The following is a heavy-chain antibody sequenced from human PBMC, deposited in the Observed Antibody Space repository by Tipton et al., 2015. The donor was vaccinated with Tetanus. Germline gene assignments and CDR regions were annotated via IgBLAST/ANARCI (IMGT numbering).Heavy chain of an antibody. CDR2: VYHTGST. V-gene: IGHV4-30-2*01. CDR3: ARGGSSVGP. Sequence: SWIRQPPGKGLEWIGYVYHTGSTYYKPSLKSRVTMSVDRSMNQFSLNLNSVTAADTAVYYCARGGSSVGPWGQGTQVSVSS. J-gene: IGHJ5*02. D-gene: IGHD3-10*01.